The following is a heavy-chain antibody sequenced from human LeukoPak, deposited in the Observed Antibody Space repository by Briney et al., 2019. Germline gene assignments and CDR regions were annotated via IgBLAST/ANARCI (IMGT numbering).Heavy chain of an antibody. J-gene: IGHJ4*02. CDR3: AKPRYSTTCCSGGSCYNAFDY. CDR1: DGSISSSSYY. CDR2: ISGSGGST. V-gene: IGHV3-23*01. Sequence: PSETLSLTCTVSDGSISSSSYYWGWIRQAPGKGLEWVSAISGSGGSTYYADSVKGRFTISRDNSKNTLYLQMNSLRAEDTAVYYCAKPRYSTTCCSGGSCYNAFDYWGQGTLVTVSS. D-gene: IGHD2-15*01.